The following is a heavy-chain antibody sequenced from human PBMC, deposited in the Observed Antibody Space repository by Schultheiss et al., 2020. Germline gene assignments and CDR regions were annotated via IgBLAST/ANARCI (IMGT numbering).Heavy chain of an antibody. CDR3: ATRSGTTDY. D-gene: IGHD1-1*01. CDR2: ISAYNGNT. CDR1: GYTFTSYD. J-gene: IGHJ4*02. Sequence: ASVKVSCKASGYTFTSYDINWVRQATGQGLEWMGWISAYNGNTNYAQKLQGRVTMTTDTSTSTAYMELSSLRSEDTAVYYCATRSGTTDYWGQGTLVTVSS. V-gene: IGHV1-18*01.